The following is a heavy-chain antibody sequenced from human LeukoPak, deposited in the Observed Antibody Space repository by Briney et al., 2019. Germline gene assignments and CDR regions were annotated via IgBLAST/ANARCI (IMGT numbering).Heavy chain of an antibody. CDR2: ISNSDGST. D-gene: IGHD6-6*01. CDR3: VAPASSSTVYYFDY. J-gene: IGHJ4*02. CDR1: GFTFSRYA. Sequence: GGSLRLSCAASGFTFSRYAMTWVRQAPGKGLEWVSSISNSDGSTHYADSVRGRFTISRDNSKNTLYLQMNSLRAEDTAIYYCVAPASSSTVYYFDYWGQGTLVTVSS. V-gene: IGHV3-23*01.